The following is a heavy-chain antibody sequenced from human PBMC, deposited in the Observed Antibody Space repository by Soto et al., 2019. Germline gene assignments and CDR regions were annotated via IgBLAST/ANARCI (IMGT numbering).Heavy chain of an antibody. CDR1: GGSISRYY. CDR2: ISYSGST. D-gene: IGHD3-10*01. CDR3: LTQGFGPLHGLVDV. V-gene: IGHV4-59*08. J-gene: IGHJ6*02. Sequence: PSETLSLTCTVSGGSISRYYWSWIRQPPGKGLEWIGYISYSGSTSYNPSLKSRLIISVDTSQNQVSLKLASVTAADTAVYYCLTQGFGPLHGLVDVWGQGTTVTVSS.